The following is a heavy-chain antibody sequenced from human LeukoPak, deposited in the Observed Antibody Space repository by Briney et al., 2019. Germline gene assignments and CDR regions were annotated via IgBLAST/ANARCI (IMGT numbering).Heavy chain of an antibody. CDR3: AHIPPQGTFDY. V-gene: IGHV2-5*02. J-gene: IGHJ4*02. CDR1: GFSGRTRGVG. D-gene: IGHD3/OR15-3a*01. CDR2: IYWDDDK. Sequence: SGPTLAKPTQALTLTCTFSGFSGRTRGVGVGWIGQAPVKALEWLALIYWDDDKSYSPSLRSRLTITKDTSKNQVVLAMTNMDPVDTAAYYCAHIPPQGTFDYWGKGTLVTVS.